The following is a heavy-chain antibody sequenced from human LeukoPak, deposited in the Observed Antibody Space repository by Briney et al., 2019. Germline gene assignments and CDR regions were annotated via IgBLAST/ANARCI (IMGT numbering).Heavy chain of an antibody. D-gene: IGHD4-11*01. CDR3: AKDAQRGFDYSNSLES. CDR1: GFTFSHYG. V-gene: IGHV3-33*06. CDR2: IWSDGTNQ. Sequence: PGGSLRLSCAAAGFTFSHYGMHWVRQAPGKGLEWVAVIWSDGTNQYYADSVKGRFTISRDDSGNTVYLQMNSLGPEDTGVYYCAKDAQRGFDYSNSLESWGQGTPVTVST. J-gene: IGHJ5*01.